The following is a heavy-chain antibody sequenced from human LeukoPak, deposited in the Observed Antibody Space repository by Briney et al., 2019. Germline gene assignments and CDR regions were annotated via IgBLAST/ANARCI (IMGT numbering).Heavy chain of an antibody. D-gene: IGHD3-16*02. Sequence: PSETLSLTCTVSGGSISSYYWSWIRQPAGKGLEWIGRIYTSGSTNYNPSLKSRVTVSVDTSKNQFSLKLSSVTAADTAVYYCARSPYDYVWGSYRYFDYWGQGTLVTVSS. J-gene: IGHJ4*02. CDR3: ARSPYDYVWGSYRYFDY. CDR2: IYTSGST. V-gene: IGHV4-4*07. CDR1: GGSISSYY.